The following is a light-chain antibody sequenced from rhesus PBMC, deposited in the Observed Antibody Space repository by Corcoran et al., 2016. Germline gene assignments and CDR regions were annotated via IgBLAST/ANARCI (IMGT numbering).Light chain of an antibody. V-gene: IGKV1S9*01. CDR2: RAS. Sequence: DIQMTQSPSSLSASVGDRVTITCQASQSLSNYLNWYQQKPGKIPKLLIYRASRLQSGIPSRFSGSGSVTDFTLTSSSLQPEDFATYYCQQGYSYPLTFGGGTKVELK. CDR1: QSLSNY. J-gene: IGKJ4*01. CDR3: QQGYSYPLT.